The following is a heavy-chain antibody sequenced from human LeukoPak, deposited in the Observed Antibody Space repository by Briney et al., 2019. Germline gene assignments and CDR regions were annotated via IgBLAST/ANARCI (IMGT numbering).Heavy chain of an antibody. J-gene: IGHJ3*02. D-gene: IGHD3-9*01. CDR2: IYSGGST. V-gene: IGHV3-53*01. CDR1: GFTVSSNY. Sequence: GGSLRLSCAASGFTVSSNYMSWVRQAPGKGLEWVSVIYSGGSTYYADSVKGRFTISRDNSKNTLYLQMNSLRAEDTAVYYCARSYYDILTGYLYALDIWGQGTMVTVSS. CDR3: ARSYYDILTGYLYALDI.